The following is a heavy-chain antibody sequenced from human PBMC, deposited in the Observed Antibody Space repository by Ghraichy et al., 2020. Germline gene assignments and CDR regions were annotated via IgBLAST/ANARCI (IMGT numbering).Heavy chain of an antibody. Sequence: SETLSLTCAVSGGSISSGGYSWSWIRQPPGKGLEWIGYIYHSGSTYYNPSLKSRVTISVDRSKNQFSLKLSSVTAADTAVYYCARVRSGPPKGVVTPYFDYWGQGTLVTVSS. J-gene: IGHJ4*02. V-gene: IGHV4-30-2*01. D-gene: IGHD4-23*01. CDR3: ARVRSGPPKGVVTPYFDY. CDR1: GGSISSGGYS. CDR2: IYHSGST.